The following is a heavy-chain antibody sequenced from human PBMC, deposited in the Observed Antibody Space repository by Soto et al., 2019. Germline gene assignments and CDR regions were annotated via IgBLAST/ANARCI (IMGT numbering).Heavy chain of an antibody. V-gene: IGHV4-59*01. J-gene: IGHJ4*02. CDR1: GGSISSYY. Sequence: PSETLSLTCTVSGGSISSYYWSWIRQTPGKGLEWIGYIYSTGSSNQNPSLKSRVSLSVDTSKNQFSLKLSSVTTADTAVYYCARYHCSDRCYYFDHWGQGTLVTVSS. CDR2: IYSTGSS. D-gene: IGHD2-15*01. CDR3: ARYHCSDRCYYFDH.